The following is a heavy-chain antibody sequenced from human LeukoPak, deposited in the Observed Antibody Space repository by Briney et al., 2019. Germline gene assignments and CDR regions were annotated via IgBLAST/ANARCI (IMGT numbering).Heavy chain of an antibody. CDR2: ISGSGGST. CDR3: AKDHTKVGFGEFNDY. V-gene: IGHV3-23*01. Sequence: GGSLRLSCAASGFTFSSYAMSWVRQAPGKGLEWVSGISGSGGSTYYADSVKGRFTISRDNSKNTLYLQMNSLRAEDTVVYYCAKDHTKVGFGEFNDYWGQGTLVTVSS. J-gene: IGHJ4*02. CDR1: GFTFSSYA. D-gene: IGHD3-10*01.